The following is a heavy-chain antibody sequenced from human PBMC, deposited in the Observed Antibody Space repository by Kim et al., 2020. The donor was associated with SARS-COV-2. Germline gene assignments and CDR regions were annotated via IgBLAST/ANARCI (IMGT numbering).Heavy chain of an antibody. V-gene: IGHV4-59*08. D-gene: IGHD6-19*01. J-gene: IGHJ4*02. CDR3: ARHGSSGYFDY. Sequence: PPLKGRVPISVDTSKNPFSLRLGSVTAADTAVYYCARHGSSGYFDYWGQGTLVTVSS.